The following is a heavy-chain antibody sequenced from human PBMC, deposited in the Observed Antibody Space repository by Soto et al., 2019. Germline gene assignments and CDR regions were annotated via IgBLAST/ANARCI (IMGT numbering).Heavy chain of an antibody. J-gene: IGHJ1*01. Sequence: GGSLRLSCAASGVTFSSYAMSWVRQAPGKGLEWVSAISGSGGSTYYADSVKGRFTISRDNSKNTLYLQMNSLRAEDTAVYYCAKGGYDFWSGYYKAEYFQHWGQGTLVTVSS. CDR2: ISGSGGST. D-gene: IGHD3-3*01. V-gene: IGHV3-23*01. CDR3: AKGGYDFWSGYYKAEYFQH. CDR1: GVTFSSYA.